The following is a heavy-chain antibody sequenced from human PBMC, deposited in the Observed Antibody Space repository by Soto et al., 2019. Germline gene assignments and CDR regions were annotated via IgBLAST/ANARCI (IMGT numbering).Heavy chain of an antibody. D-gene: IGHD4-17*01. CDR2: IYYSGST. V-gene: IGHV4-59*12. CDR1: GGSISSYY. Sequence: SETLSLTCTVSGGSISSYYWSWIRQPPGKGLEWIGYIYYSGSTNYNPSLKSRVTISVDKSKNQFSLKLSSVTAADTAVYYCARSMTTVVTLDYWGQGTLVTVSS. J-gene: IGHJ4*02. CDR3: ARSMTTVVTLDY.